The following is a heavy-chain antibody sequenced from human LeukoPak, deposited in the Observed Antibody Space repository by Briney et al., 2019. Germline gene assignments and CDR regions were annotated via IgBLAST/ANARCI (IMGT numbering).Heavy chain of an antibody. CDR3: SRDRPTGASRVFLVQ. CDR2: MSSGGTYI. D-gene: IGHD1-26*01. Sequence: GGSLRLSCAASGFTFSSYSMTWVRQAPGKRQEWLSFMSSGGTYIYYADSVRGRFTISRDNAKNSLFLLENTLRGEDTAVYYCSRDRPTGASRVFLVQWGQGTLVTVSS. V-gene: IGHV3-21*01. CDR1: GFTFSSYS. J-gene: IGHJ4*02.